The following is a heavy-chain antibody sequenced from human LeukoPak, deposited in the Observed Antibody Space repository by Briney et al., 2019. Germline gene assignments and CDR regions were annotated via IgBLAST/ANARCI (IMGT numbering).Heavy chain of an antibody. J-gene: IGHJ4*02. D-gene: IGHD3-10*01. Sequence: SETLSLTCAVYGGSSSGYYWSWIRQPPGKGLEWIGEINHSGSTNYNPSLKSRVTISVDTSKNQFSLKLSSVTAADTAVYYCARNYGSGSLNFDYWGQGTLVTVSS. CDR2: INHSGST. V-gene: IGHV4-34*01. CDR1: GGSSSGYY. CDR3: ARNYGSGSLNFDY.